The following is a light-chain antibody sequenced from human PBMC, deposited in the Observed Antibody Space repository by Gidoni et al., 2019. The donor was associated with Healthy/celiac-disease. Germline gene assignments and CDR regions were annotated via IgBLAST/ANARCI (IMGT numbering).Light chain of an antibody. CDR2: WAS. V-gene: IGKV4-1*01. Sequence: DIVMSQSPYSFAVSLGERATINCKYSQSVLYSSNNTNYLAWYQQKPGQPPKLLIYWASTRESGVPDRFSGSGSGTEFTLTISSLQAEDVAVYYCQQYYSTPVTFGPGTKVDIK. CDR3: QQYYSTPVT. CDR1: QSVLYSSNNTNY. J-gene: IGKJ3*01.